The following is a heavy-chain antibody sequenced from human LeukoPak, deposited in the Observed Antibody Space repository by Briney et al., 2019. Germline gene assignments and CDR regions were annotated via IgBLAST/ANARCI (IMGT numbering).Heavy chain of an antibody. V-gene: IGHV3-64*01. CDR1: GFTFSIYV. CDR3: ARYFTGNDY. CDR2: ISNNGGST. Sequence: GGSLRLSCAASGFTFSIYVMHWVRQAPGKGLEYVSAISNNGGSTYYANSVKGRFTISRDNSKNTLYLQMGSLRADDMAVYYCARYFTGNDYWGQGTLVTVSS. J-gene: IGHJ4*02. D-gene: IGHD2-8*01.